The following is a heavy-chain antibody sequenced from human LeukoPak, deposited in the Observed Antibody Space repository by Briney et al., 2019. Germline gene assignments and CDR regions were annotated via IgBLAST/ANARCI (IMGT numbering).Heavy chain of an antibody. Sequence: ASVKVSCKTSGYTFTGNFMHWVRQAPGQGPEWMGWINPNSGNTGYAQKFQGRVTMTRNTSISTAYMELSSLRSEDTAVYYCARGDYGSGSYWFDYWGQGTLVTVSS. D-gene: IGHD3-10*01. CDR2: INPNSGNT. CDR1: GYTFTGNF. V-gene: IGHV1-8*02. J-gene: IGHJ4*02. CDR3: ARGDYGSGSYWFDY.